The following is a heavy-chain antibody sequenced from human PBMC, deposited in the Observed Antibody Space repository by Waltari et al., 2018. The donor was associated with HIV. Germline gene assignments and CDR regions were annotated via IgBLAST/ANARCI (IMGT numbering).Heavy chain of an antibody. V-gene: IGHV5-51*01. J-gene: IGHJ4*02. D-gene: IGHD1-26*01. CDR2: IYPGVSDT. Sequence: EVQLVQSGTEVKKPGEYLKISCKGSGYSFTNYWIGWVRTMPGKGLEWMGVIYPGVSDTRYSPSFQCQVTSSADKSISTAYLQWISLKAPDTAIYYCTRQGGSGTYPGDFWGQGSLVTVSS. CDR1: GYSFTNYW. CDR3: TRQGGSGTYPGDF.